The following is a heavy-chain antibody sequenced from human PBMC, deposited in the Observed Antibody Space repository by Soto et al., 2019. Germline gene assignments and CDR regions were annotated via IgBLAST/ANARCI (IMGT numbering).Heavy chain of an antibody. CDR2: IDWNDDK. CDR1: GFSLSTDGMC. CDR3: ARAYYDFWSGYYLYYFDY. V-gene: IGHV2-70*11. J-gene: IGHJ4*02. Sequence: GSGPTLVNPTQTLTLTCTISGFSLSTDGMCVSWIRQPPGKALEWLARIDWNDDKYYSTSLKTRLTISKDTSKNQAVLTMTNMDPVDTATYYCARAYYDFWSGYYLYYFDYWGQGTLVTVSS. D-gene: IGHD3-3*01.